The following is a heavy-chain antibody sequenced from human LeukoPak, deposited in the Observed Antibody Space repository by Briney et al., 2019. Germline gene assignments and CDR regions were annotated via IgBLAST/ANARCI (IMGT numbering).Heavy chain of an antibody. CDR1: GGTFSSYA. CDR3: ARDRSIFAGIVVVTAIPGNWFDP. D-gene: IGHD2-21*02. CDR2: IIPILGIA. V-gene: IGHV1-69*04. Sequence: GSSVKVSCKASGGTFSSYAISWVRQAPGQGLEWMGRIIPILGIANYAQKFQGRVTITADKSTSTAYMELSSLRSEDTAVYYCARDRSIFAGIVVVTAIPGNWFDPWGQGTLVTVSS. J-gene: IGHJ5*02.